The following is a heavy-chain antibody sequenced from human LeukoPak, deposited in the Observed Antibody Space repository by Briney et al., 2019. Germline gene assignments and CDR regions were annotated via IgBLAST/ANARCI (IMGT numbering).Heavy chain of an antibody. CDR2: VNPNSGNT. V-gene: IGHV1-8*01. CDR1: GYTFTSYD. J-gene: IGHJ5*02. CDR3: ARALWLSQFDP. D-gene: IGHD6-19*01. Sequence: GASVKVSCKASGYTFTSYDINWVRQATGQGREWMGWVNPNSGNTGYAQKFQGRVTMTRNTSISTAYMELSSLRSEDTAVYYCARALWLSQFDPWGQGTLVTVSS.